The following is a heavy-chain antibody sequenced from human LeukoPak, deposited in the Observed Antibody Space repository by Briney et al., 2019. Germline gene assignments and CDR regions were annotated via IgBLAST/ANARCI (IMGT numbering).Heavy chain of an antibody. CDR1: GFTFSSYG. V-gene: IGHV3-33*01. J-gene: IGHJ4*02. D-gene: IGHD4-17*01. Sequence: GRSLRLSCAASGFTFSSYGMHWVRQAPGKGLEWVAVIWYDGSNKYYADSVKGRFTISRDNSKNTLYLQMNSLRAEDTAVYYCARAMTTATTPYLDYWGQGTLVTVSS. CDR3: ARAMTTATTPYLDY. CDR2: IWYDGSNK.